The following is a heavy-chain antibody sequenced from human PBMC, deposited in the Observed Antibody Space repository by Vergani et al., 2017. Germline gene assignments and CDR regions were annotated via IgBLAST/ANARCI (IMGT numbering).Heavy chain of an antibody. J-gene: IGHJ4*02. V-gene: IGHV3-23*01. CDR3: SRDIVPTYNSGFVS. CDR1: GFTFSSYA. Sequence: EVQLLESGGGLVQPGGSLSLSCAASGFTFSSYAMSWVRQPPGKGLEWVAAISGSGGSTYYADSVKGRFTISRDNSKTTLYLQMGSLRADDVAVYYCSRDIVPTYNSGFVSWGKGTLVTVSS. D-gene: IGHD5-12*01. CDR2: ISGSGGST.